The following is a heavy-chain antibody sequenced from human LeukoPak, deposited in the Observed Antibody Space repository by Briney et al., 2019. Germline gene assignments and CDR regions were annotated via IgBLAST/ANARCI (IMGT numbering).Heavy chain of an antibody. CDR3: FSDTLSRDAFDI. J-gene: IGHJ3*02. Sequence: SETLSLTCTVSGGSISSSSYYWGWIRQPPGKGLEWIGEINHSGSTNYNPSLKSRVTISVDTSKNQFSLKLSSVTAADTAVYYCFSDTLSRDAFDIWGQGTMVTVSS. D-gene: IGHD3-3*02. V-gene: IGHV4-39*07. CDR2: INHSGST. CDR1: GGSISSSSYY.